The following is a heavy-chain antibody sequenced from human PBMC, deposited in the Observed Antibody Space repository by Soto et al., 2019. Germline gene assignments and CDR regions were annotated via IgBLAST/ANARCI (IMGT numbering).Heavy chain of an antibody. CDR2: IYYSGST. CDR3: ARAYSSSSPAGYNWFDP. Sequence: QVQLQESGPGLVKPSQTLSLTCTVSGGSISSGDYYWSWIRQPPGKGLEWIGYIYYSGSTYYNPSLKIRVTISVDTSKNQFSLKLSSVTAADTAVYYCARAYSSSSPAGYNWFDPWGQGTLVTVSS. V-gene: IGHV4-30-4*01. CDR1: GGSISSGDYY. D-gene: IGHD6-6*01. J-gene: IGHJ5*02.